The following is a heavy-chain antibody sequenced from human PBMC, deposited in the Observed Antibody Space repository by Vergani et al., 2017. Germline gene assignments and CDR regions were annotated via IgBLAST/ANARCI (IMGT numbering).Heavy chain of an antibody. Sequence: QVQLQQWGAGLLKPSETLSLTCAVYGGSFSGYYWSWIRQPPGKGLEWIGEINHSGSTNYNPSLKSRCTISVDTSKNQFSLKLSSVTAADTAVYYCARGFASVVAADYWGQGTLVTVSS. CDR2: INHSGST. D-gene: IGHD2-15*01. CDR3: ARGFASVVAADY. CDR1: GGSFSGYY. V-gene: IGHV4-34*01. J-gene: IGHJ4*02.